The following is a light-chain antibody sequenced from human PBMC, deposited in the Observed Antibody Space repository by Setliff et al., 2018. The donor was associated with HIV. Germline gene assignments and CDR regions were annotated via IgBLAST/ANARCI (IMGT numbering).Light chain of an antibody. Sequence: DIQMTQSPSSLSASVGDRVTITCRASQSISSWLAWYQQKPGKAPKLLIYKASSLESGVPSRFGGSGSGTEFTLTISSLQPDDFATYYCQRYNSYSLTFGGGTKMDIK. CDR1: QSISSW. CDR3: QRYNSYSLT. CDR2: KAS. J-gene: IGKJ4*01. V-gene: IGKV1-5*03.